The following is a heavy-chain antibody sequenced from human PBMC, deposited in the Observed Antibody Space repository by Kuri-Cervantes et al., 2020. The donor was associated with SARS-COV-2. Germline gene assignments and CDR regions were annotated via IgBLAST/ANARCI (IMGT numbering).Heavy chain of an antibody. CDR3: ARHGITGTTHYYGMDV. V-gene: IGHV3-30*03. J-gene: IGHJ6*02. CDR1: GFTFSSYG. CDR2: ISYDGSNK. D-gene: IGHD1-7*01. Sequence: GESLKISCAASGFTFSSYGMHWVRQAPGKGLEWVAVISYDGSNKYYADSVKGRFTISRDNSKNTLYLQMNSLRAEDTAVYYCARHGITGTTHYYGMDVWGQGTTVTVSS.